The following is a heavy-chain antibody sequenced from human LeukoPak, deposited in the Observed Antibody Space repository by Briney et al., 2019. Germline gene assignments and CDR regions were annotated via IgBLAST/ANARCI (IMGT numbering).Heavy chain of an antibody. D-gene: IGHD3-10*01. V-gene: IGHV3-30*02. Sequence: PGGSLRLSCAASGFTVSSNYMSWVRQAPGKGLEWVAFIRYDGSNKYYADSVKGRFTISRDNSKNTLYLQMNSLRAEDTAVYYCAKDQSSYYGSGSYYYYYYYYMDVWGKGTTVTISS. J-gene: IGHJ6*03. CDR2: IRYDGSNK. CDR1: GFTVSSNY. CDR3: AKDQSSYYGSGSYYYYYYYYMDV.